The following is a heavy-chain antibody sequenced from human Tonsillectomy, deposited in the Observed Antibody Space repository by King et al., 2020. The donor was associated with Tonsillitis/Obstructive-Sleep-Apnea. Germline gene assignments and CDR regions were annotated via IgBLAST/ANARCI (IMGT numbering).Heavy chain of an antibody. CDR3: ARRYGSSTSCSAFDI. D-gene: IGHD2-2*01. CDR2: INPSGGST. Sequence: QLVQSGAEVKKPGASVKVSCKASGYTFTNYYMHCVRQAPGQGLEWMGIINPSGGSTTYAQRFQGRVTMTRDTATSTVYVELSSLRSEDTAVYYCARRYGSSTSCSAFDIWGQGTMVTVSS. V-gene: IGHV1-46*01. CDR1: GYTFTNYY. J-gene: IGHJ3*02.